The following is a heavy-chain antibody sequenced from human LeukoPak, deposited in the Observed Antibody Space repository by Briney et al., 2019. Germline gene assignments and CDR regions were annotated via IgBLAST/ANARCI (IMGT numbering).Heavy chain of an antibody. D-gene: IGHD2-15*01. CDR1: GGSFSGYY. V-gene: IGHV4-34*01. CDR2: INHSGST. J-gene: IGHJ4*02. CDR3: ARGSQSLGYCSGGSCRAKIFDY. Sequence: SETLSLTWAVYGGSFSGYYWSWIRQPPGKGLEWIGEINHSGSTNYNPSLRSRVTISVDTSKNQFSLKLSSVTAADTAVYYCARGSQSLGYCSGGSCRAKIFDYWGQVTLVTVPS.